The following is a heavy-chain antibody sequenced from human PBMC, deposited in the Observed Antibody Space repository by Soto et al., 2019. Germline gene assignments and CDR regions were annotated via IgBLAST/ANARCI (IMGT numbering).Heavy chain of an antibody. J-gene: IGHJ4*02. D-gene: IGHD2-21*02. V-gene: IGHV3-11*06. CDR1: GFTFVDYY. CDR2: ISSSSSYT. CDR3: ARDRSPYCGGDCYSSLDY. Sequence: GGSLRLSCAASGFTFVDYYISFIRHSPFKWREWVSYISSSSSYTNYADSVKGRFTISRDNAKNSLYLQMNSLRAEDTAVYYCARDRSPYCGGDCYSSLDYWGQGTLVTVSS.